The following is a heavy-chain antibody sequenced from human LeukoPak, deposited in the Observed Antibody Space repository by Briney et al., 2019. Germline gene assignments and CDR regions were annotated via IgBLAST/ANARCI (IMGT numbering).Heavy chain of an antibody. CDR1: GGTFSSYA. CDR2: IIPIFGTA. D-gene: IGHD6-6*01. J-gene: IGHJ4*02. CDR3: ARKRIAARAIDY. Sequence: ASVKVSCKASGGTFSSYAISWVRQAPGQGLEWMGGIIPIFGTANYAQKFQGRVTMTRNTSISTAYMELSSLRSEDTAVYYCARKRIAARAIDYWGQGTLVAVSS. V-gene: IGHV1-69*05.